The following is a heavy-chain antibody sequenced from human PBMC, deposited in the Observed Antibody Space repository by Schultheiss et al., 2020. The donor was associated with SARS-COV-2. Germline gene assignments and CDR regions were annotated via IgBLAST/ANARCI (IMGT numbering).Heavy chain of an antibody. Sequence: GGSLRLSCTASGFTFSSYAMSWVRQAPGKGLEWVSTISGTSGSTYYADSVKGRFSVSRDNSMKTLYLQMNSLRAEDTAVYYCARLRYSAYIFDYYNDMDVWGQGTTVTVSS. CDR2: ISGTSGST. V-gene: IGHV3-23*01. D-gene: IGHD5-12*01. CDR1: GFTFSSYA. CDR3: ARLRYSAYIFDYYNDMDV. J-gene: IGHJ6*02.